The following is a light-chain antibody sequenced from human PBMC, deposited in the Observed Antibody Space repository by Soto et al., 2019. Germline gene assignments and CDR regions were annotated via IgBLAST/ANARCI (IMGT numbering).Light chain of an antibody. CDR1: QGISSY. Sequence: DIQLTQSPSFLSASVGERVTITCRASQGISSYLAWYQQKPGKAPKLLIYAASTLQSGVPLRFSGSGSGTSFTLTISSLQPEDFATYYCQHYNSYSEAFGQGTKVDIK. V-gene: IGKV1-9*01. J-gene: IGKJ1*01. CDR3: QHYNSYSEA. CDR2: AAS.